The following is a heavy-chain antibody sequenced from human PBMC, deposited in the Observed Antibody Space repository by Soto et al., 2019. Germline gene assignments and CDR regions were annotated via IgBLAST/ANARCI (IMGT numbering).Heavy chain of an antibody. Sequence: SVKVSCKASGGTFSSYAISWVRQAPGQGLEWMGGIIPIFGTANYAQKFQGRVTITADESTSTAYMELSSLRSEDTAVYYCARDRIAAAGSPGGDYWGQGTLVTVSS. D-gene: IGHD6-13*01. V-gene: IGHV1-69*13. CDR2: IIPIFGTA. CDR3: ARDRIAAAGSPGGDY. CDR1: GGTFSSYA. J-gene: IGHJ4*02.